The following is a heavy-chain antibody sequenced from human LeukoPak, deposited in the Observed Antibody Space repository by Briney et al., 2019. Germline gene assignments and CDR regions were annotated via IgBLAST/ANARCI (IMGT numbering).Heavy chain of an antibody. D-gene: IGHD2-15*01. CDR2: IYTSGST. Sequence: SQTLSLTCTVSGGSIGSGSYYWSWIRQPAGKGLEWIGRIYTSGSTNYNPSLKSRVTISVDTSKNQFSLKLSSVTAADTAVYSCARGADGVSSNSRGWFDPWGQGTLVTVSS. CDR1: GGSIGSGSYY. V-gene: IGHV4-61*02. J-gene: IGHJ5*02. CDR3: ARGADGVSSNSRGWFDP.